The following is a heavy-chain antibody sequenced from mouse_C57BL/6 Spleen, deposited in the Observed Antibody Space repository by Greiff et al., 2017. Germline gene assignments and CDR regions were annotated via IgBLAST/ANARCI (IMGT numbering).Heavy chain of an antibody. V-gene: IGHV1-72*01. J-gene: IGHJ1*03. CDR2: IDPTGGGT. CDR1: GYTFTSYW. Sequence: QVQLQQPGAELVKPGASVKLSCKASGYTFTSYWMHWVKQRPGRGLEWIGRIDPTGGGTKYNEKFKGKATMTVDKPSSTAYMQLSSLTSEDSAVYYCARSDSNTVWDFEGWGTGTTVTVSS. D-gene: IGHD2-5*01. CDR3: ARSDSNTVWDFEG.